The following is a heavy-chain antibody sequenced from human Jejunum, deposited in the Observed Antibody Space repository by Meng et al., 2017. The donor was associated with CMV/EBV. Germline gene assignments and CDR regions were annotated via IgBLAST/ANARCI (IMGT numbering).Heavy chain of an antibody. Sequence: SGGSVRSSFWSWIRQPPRKGLEWIGYIYYSGRTNYNPSLKSRVTISVDTSKNQFSLKLSSVTAADTAVYYCARDLTQEVTWGFDPWGQGTLVTVSS. CDR1: GGSVRSSF. CDR2: IYYSGRT. CDR3: ARDLTQEVTWGFDP. J-gene: IGHJ5*02. V-gene: IGHV4-59*02. D-gene: IGHD4-11*01.